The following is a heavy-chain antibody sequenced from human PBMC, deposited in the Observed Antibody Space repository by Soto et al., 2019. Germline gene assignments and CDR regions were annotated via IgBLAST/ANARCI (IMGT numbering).Heavy chain of an antibody. CDR3: ARVALELRGDDYFDY. D-gene: IGHD1-7*01. V-gene: IGHV3-7*03. CDR2: IKQDGSEK. J-gene: IGHJ4*02. Sequence: PVGSLRLSCAASGFTFSSSWMRWVRQAPGKGLEWVANIKQDGSEKYYVDSVTGRFTISRDNAKNSLYLQMNSLRAEETAVYYRARVALELRGDDYFDYWGQGTRVTVSS. CDR1: GFTFSSSW.